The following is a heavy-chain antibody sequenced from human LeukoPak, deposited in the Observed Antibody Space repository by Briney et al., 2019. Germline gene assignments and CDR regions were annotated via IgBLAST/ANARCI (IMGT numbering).Heavy chain of an antibody. CDR1: GGSISSYY. CDR3: ARGGLDRFFGFQH. Sequence: SETLSLTCTVSGGSISSYYWSWIRQPPGKGLEWIGYIYYSGSTNYNPSLKSRVTISVDTSKNQFSLKLSSVTAADTAVYYCARGGLDRFFGFQHWGQGTLVTVSS. D-gene: IGHD3-10*01. J-gene: IGHJ1*01. CDR2: IYYSGST. V-gene: IGHV4-59*01.